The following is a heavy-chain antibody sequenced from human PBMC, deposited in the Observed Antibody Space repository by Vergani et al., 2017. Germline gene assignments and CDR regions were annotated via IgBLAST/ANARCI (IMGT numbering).Heavy chain of an antibody. D-gene: IGHD2-21*01. J-gene: IGHJ4*02. Sequence: QVQLQESGPGLVKPSETLSLTCSVSGDSMNTYYWTWIRQPPGKGLEWIGYIYDSGDTKYNPSLKSRVTMSLDTSKNQFSLNLYSVTAADTAVYYCARGALWWRRQIDSWGQGTLVTVSS. V-gene: IGHV4-59*01. CDR1: GDSMNTYY. CDR2: IYDSGDT. CDR3: ARGALWWRRQIDS.